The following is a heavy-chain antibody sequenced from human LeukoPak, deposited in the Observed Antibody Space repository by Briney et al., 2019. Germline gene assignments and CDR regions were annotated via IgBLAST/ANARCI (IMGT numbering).Heavy chain of an antibody. CDR2: INHSGST. D-gene: IGHD2-2*02. CDR1: GGSFSGYY. V-gene: IGHV4-34*01. Sequence: SETLSLTRAVYGGSFSGYYWSWIRQPPGKGLEWIGEINHSGSTNYNPSLKSRVTISVDTSKNQFSLKLSSVTAADTAVYYCARRPRYCSSTSCYTGAFDIWGQGTMVTVSS. J-gene: IGHJ3*02. CDR3: ARRPRYCSSTSCYTGAFDI.